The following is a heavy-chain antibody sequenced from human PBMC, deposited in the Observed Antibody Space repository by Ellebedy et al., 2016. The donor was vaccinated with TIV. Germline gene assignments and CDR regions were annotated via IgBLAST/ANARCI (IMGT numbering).Heavy chain of an antibody. CDR1: GFTVSTNY. Sequence: GESLKISCAASGFTVSTNYMNWVRQAPGKGLEWVSVIYSGADGGDTYYADSVKGRFTISRDNSTNTLYLQMNSLSADDTAVYYCAKGRGGGSDSSTPRYYFDYWGQGTLVTVSS. J-gene: IGHJ4*02. V-gene: IGHV3-53*01. D-gene: IGHD2-2*01. CDR2: IYSGADGGDT. CDR3: AKGRGGGSDSSTPRYYFDY.